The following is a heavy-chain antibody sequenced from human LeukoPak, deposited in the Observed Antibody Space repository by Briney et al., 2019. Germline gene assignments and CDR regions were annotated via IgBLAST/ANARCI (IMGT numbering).Heavy chain of an antibody. CDR1: GDSISSSSYY. D-gene: IGHD4-11*01. CDR3: ASSYSNWFDP. CDR2: IYYSGST. J-gene: IGHJ5*02. V-gene: IGHV4-39*01. Sequence: SDTLSLTCTVSGDSISSSSYYWGWIRQPPGKGLEWIGSIYYSGSTYYNPSLKSRVTISVDTSKNQFSLKLSSVTAADTAVYYCASSYSNWFDPWGQGTLVTVSS.